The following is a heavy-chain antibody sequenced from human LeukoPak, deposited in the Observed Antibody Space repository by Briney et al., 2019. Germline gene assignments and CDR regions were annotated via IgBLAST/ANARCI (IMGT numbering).Heavy chain of an antibody. CDR1: GYTFTGYY. D-gene: IGHD2-15*01. CDR3: AREVPEDGGYFDL. J-gene: IGHJ2*01. Sequence: ASVKVSCKASGYTFTGYYMHWVRQAPGQGLEWMGRINPNSGGTNYAQKFQGRVTMTRDTSTSTVYMELSSLRSEDTAVYYCAREVPEDGGYFDLWGRGTLVTVSS. V-gene: IGHV1-2*06. CDR2: INPNSGGT.